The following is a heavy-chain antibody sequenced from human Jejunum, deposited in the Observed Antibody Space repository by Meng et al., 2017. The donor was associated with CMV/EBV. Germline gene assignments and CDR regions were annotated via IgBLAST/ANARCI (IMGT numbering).Heavy chain of an antibody. CDR2: IRPYNGNT. V-gene: IGHV1-18*01. CDR1: VYTFTTYD. Sequence: HLARLGSEFRKTGSQLKVTCKASVYTFTTYDASWVRQAPGQGLEWMGWIRPYNGNTNYAQELQGRVFMTTDTSTNTAYLELRSLTTDDTAIYYCARSGYYYDSSGYSPFDNWGQGTLVTVSS. CDR3: ARSGYYYDSSGYSPFDN. J-gene: IGHJ4*02. D-gene: IGHD3-22*01.